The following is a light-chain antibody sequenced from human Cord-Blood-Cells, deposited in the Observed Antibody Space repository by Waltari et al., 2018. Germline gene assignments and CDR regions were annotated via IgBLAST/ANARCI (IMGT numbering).Light chain of an antibody. Sequence: EIVMTQSPATLSVSPGERATLSCRARHSVRSNLVWYQQKPGQTPRHLIYGSSTRATCSPARFSGSGSGTEFTLTISSLQSEDFAVYYCQKYNKWTRCSFGQGTKLEIK. CDR1: HSVRSN. V-gene: IGKV3-15*01. CDR3: QKYNKWTRCS. CDR2: GSS. J-gene: IGKJ2*04.